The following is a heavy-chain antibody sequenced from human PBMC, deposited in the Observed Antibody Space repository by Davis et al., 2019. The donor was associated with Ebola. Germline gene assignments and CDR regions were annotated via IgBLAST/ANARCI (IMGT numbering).Heavy chain of an antibody. CDR3: ARDRSGGAFDI. V-gene: IGHV3-48*02. CDR2: IRTGSTANI. J-gene: IGHJ3*02. D-gene: IGHD1-26*01. CDR1: GFTFSNYR. Sequence: GESLKISCAASGFTFSNYRMNWVRQAPGKGLEWVSFIRTGSTANIYYADSVKGRFTASRDNAKNSLYLQMNGLRDEDTAVCYCARDRSGGAFDIWGQGTMVTVSS.